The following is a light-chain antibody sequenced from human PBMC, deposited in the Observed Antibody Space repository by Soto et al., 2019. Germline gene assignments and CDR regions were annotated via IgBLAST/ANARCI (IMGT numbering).Light chain of an antibody. CDR2: KTS. V-gene: IGKV1-5*03. J-gene: IGKJ4*01. Sequence: DILMTQSPSFLSASVGDIVTITCRTSQTISSWVAWYQQKPRKAPKLLIYKTSSLETGVPSRFRGSGSGTEFTLTISGLQPEDFASYYCQQYNTYFSLTFGGGTKVDIK. CDR3: QQYNTYFSLT. CDR1: QTISSW.